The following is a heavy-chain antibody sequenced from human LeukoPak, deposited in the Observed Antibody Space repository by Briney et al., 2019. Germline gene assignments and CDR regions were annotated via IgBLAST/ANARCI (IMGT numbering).Heavy chain of an antibody. CDR2: ISAYNGNT. Sequence: ASVKVSCKASGYTFTSYGISWVRQAPGQGLEWMGWISAYNGNTNYAQKLQGRVTMTTDTSTSTAYMELRSLRSDDTAVYHCAKNEYSSSPFDYWGQGTLVTVSS. D-gene: IGHD6-6*01. CDR1: GYTFTSYG. J-gene: IGHJ4*02. CDR3: AKNEYSSSPFDY. V-gene: IGHV1-18*01.